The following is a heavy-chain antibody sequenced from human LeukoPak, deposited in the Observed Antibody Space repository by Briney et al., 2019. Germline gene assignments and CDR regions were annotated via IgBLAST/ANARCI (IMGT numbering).Heavy chain of an antibody. V-gene: IGHV3-74*01. J-gene: IGHJ4*02. Sequence: PGGSLRLSRAVSGFTSQFTFSSRWMHWVRQAPGKGLVWVSLVKTDGSPNYADSVRGRFTVSRDNAKNTLYLQMNNLRVEDTALYFCHPLGYTSNWGQGALVTVSS. CDR3: HPLGYTSN. CDR2: VKTDGSP. D-gene: IGHD1-1*01. CDR1: GFTSQFTFSSRW.